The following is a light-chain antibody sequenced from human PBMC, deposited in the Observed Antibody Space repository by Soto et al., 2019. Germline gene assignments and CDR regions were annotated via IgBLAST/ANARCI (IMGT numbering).Light chain of an antibody. CDR1: QSVSSSY. CDR3: QQYNNWPPIT. CDR2: GAS. J-gene: IGKJ5*01. V-gene: IGKV3-15*01. Sequence: ELVLTQSPGTLSLSPGERATLSWRASQSVSSSYLAWYQQKPGQAPRLLIYGASTRATGIPARFSGSGSGTQFTLTISSLQSEDFAVYYCQQYNNWPPITFGQGTRLEIK.